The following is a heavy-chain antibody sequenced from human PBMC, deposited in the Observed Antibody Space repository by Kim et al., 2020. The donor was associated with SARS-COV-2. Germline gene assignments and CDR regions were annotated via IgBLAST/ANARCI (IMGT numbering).Heavy chain of an antibody. CDR3: ARGNSHAFDM. J-gene: IGHJ3*02. CDR1: GFASSSYW. D-gene: IGHD4-4*01. CDR2: INNDGTST. V-gene: IGHV3-74*01. Sequence: GGSLRLSCEASGFASSSYWMHWVRQPPGKGLVWVSRINNDGTSTTNADSVKGRFTISRDNAKNTLYLQMNSLRADDTAVYYCARGNSHAFDMCGQGTMVTVSS.